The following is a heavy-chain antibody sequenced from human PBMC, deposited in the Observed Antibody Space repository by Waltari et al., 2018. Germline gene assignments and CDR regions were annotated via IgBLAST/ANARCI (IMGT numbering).Heavy chain of an antibody. J-gene: IGHJ4*02. D-gene: IGHD4-17*01. CDR3: AKTLYGGADY. CDR1: GFTCGTFA. Sequence: EVQLLESGGGLVQPGGSLRLSCAASGFTCGTFAMTWVRLAPGKGLECVSGISGNGGRTSYADSVKGRFTISRDNSKNTLYLLMNSLRADDTAVYYCAKTLYGGADYWGQGTLVTVSS. CDR2: ISGNGGRT. V-gene: IGHV3-23*01.